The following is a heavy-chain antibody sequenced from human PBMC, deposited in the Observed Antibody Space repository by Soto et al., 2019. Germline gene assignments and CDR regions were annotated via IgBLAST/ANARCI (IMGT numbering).Heavy chain of an antibody. J-gene: IGHJ4*02. V-gene: IGHV3-48*03. D-gene: IGHD2-8*01. CDR2: ISERGIAT. CDR1: GVTFSNFD. CDR3: ARGGVV. Sequence: PGGSLRLSCVASGVTFSNFDLTWVRQAPWRGWGRVPLISERGIATTYADSVRSRFTVSRDNAHSSLYLQMDRLTVEDTGVYYCARGGVVWGRGVLVTVS.